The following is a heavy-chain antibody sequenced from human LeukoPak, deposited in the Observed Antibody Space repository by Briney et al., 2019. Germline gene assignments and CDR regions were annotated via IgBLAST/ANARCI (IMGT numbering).Heavy chain of an antibody. J-gene: IGHJ6*02. CDR1: GGSFSGYY. CDR2: INHSGST. Sequence: PSETLSLTCAVYGGSFSGYYWSWIHQPPGKGLEWIGEINHSGSTNYNPSLKSRVTISVDTSKNQFSLKLSSVTAADTAVYYCARERGVLRTNPPRYYYYGMDVWGQGTTVTVSS. CDR3: ARERGVLRTNPPRYYYYGMDV. V-gene: IGHV4-34*01. D-gene: IGHD3-3*01.